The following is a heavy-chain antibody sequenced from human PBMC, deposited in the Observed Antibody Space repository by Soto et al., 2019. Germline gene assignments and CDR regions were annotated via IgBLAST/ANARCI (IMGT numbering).Heavy chain of an antibody. V-gene: IGHV3-23*01. D-gene: IGHD4-17*01. CDR2: ISGSDDST. J-gene: IGHJ3*02. CDR3: ARVGRYGDAFDI. CDR1: GFTFSTYA. Sequence: PGGSLRLSCVASGFTFSTYAMSGVRKAPGKGLEWVSSISGSDDSTYYADSVKGPFTISRDNSKNTLYLQMNSLRAEDTAVYYCARVGRYGDAFDIWGQGTMVTVSS.